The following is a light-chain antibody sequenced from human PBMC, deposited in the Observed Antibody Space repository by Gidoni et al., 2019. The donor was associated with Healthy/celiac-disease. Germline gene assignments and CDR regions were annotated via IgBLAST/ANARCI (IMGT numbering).Light chain of an antibody. V-gene: IGKV1-5*01. CDR1: QSISSW. CDR2: DAS. J-gene: IGKJ3*01. Sequence: DIQMTQSPSTLSASVGDRVTITCRASQSISSWLAWYQQKPGKAPKLLIYDASRLESGVPSRFSGRGFWTEFTLTISSLQPDDFATYYCQQGVTFGPGTKVDIK. CDR3: QQGVT.